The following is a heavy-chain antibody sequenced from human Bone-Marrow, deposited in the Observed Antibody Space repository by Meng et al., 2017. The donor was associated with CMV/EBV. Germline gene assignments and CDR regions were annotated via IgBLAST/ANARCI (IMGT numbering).Heavy chain of an antibody. CDR2: ISWNSGSI. CDR3: ARDDRGSYYSYYYGMDV. CDR1: GFTFDDYA. D-gene: IGHD1-26*01. V-gene: IGHV3-9*01. Sequence: SLKISCAASGFTFDDYAMHWVRQAPGKGLEWVSGISWNSGSIGYADSVKGRFTISRDNAKNSLYLQMNSLRAEDTAVYYCARDDRGSYYSYYYGMDVWDQGTTDTVSS. J-gene: IGHJ6*02.